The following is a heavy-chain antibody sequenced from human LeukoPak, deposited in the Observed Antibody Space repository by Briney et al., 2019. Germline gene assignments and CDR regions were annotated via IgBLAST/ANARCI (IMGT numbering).Heavy chain of an antibody. CDR2: TYYRSKWYN. CDR3: ARDADYYDSSGYTHGDAFDI. D-gene: IGHD3-22*01. CDR1: GDSFSSNSAA. J-gene: IGHJ3*02. Sequence: SQTLSLTCAISGDSFSSNSAAWNWIRQSPSRGLKWLGRTYYRSKWYNDYAVSVKSRITINPDTSKNQFSLQLNSVTPQDTAVYYCARDADYYDSSGYTHGDAFDIWGQGTMVTVSS. V-gene: IGHV6-1*01.